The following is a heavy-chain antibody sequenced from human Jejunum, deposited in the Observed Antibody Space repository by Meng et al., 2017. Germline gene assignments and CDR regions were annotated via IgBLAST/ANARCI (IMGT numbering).Heavy chain of an antibody. CDR1: GGFISTSTYY. V-gene: IGHV4-61*02. CDR3: ARQVTGTTPYYFDY. D-gene: IGHD1-20*01. J-gene: IGHJ4*02. CDR2: IYHGGST. Sequence: SETLSLTCSVSGGFISTSTYYWNWIRQPAGKGLEWIGRIYHGGSTSYNPSLKSRVTISLDVSQNEFSLQMSSVTAADTAVYYCARQVTGTTPYYFDYWGQGTLVTVSS.